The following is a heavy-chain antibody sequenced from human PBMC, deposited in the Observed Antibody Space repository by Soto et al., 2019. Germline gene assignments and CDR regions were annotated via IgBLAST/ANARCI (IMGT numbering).Heavy chain of an antibody. CDR3: DPMGV. V-gene: IGHV3-23*01. J-gene: IGHJ6*02. CDR1: GFTFSSYA. CDR2: ISVSDNST. Sequence: PVGSRILYCAASGFTFSSYAMSWVRQAPGKWLEWVSAISVSDNSTYYADSVKGLFTISRDNSKNTLYLKMSSLRADDTAVYYCDPMGVWGQGTTVPDSS.